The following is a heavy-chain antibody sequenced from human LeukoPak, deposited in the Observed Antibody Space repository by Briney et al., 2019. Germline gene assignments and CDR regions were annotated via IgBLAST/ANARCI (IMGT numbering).Heavy chain of an antibody. CDR1: GGSISSSSYY. V-gene: IGHV4-39*01. CDR3: ARTPLNQWLDT. J-gene: IGHJ5*02. Sequence: KTSETLSLTCSVSGGSISSSSYYWGWIRQPPGKGLECIGSIHYSGSTYYNPSHKSRVTISVDTSKNQFSLKLSSVTAADTAVYYCARTPLNQWLDTWGPGNLLTVSS. D-gene: IGHD1-14*01. CDR2: IHYSGST.